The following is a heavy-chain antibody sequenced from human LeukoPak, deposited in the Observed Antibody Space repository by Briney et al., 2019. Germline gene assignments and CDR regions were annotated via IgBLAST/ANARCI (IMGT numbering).Heavy chain of an antibody. Sequence: GGSLRLSRAASGFTFSSYAMSWVRQAPGKGLEWVSAISGSGGSIYYADSVKGRFTISRDNSKNTLYLQMNSLRAEDTAVYYCAKGTNWNYYLGYWGQGTLVTVSS. D-gene: IGHD1-7*01. J-gene: IGHJ4*02. CDR2: ISGSGGSI. V-gene: IGHV3-23*01. CDR1: GFTFSSYA. CDR3: AKGTNWNYYLGY.